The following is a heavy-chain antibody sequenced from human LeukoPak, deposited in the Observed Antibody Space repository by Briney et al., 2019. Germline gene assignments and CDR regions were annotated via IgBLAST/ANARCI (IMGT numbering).Heavy chain of an antibody. CDR1: GFTFSDYA. V-gene: IGHV3-30*16. CDR2: LSYDGSRT. D-gene: IGHD7-27*01. Sequence: PGGSLTLSCAASGFTFSDYAMHWVRQSPGKGLEWVEVLSYDGSRTYYADSVKGRFTISRDNSRNRVYLQMTSLATEDTAIYYCARDWGFDSWGQGTLVTVSS. J-gene: IGHJ4*02. CDR3: ARDWGFDS.